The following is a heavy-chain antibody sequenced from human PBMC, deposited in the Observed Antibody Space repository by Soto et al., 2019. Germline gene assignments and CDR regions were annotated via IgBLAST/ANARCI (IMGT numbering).Heavy chain of an antibody. Sequence: GSLRLSCAASGFTFSSYWMHWVRQAPGKGLVWVSLIHSDGSNTNCADSVKGRFTISRDNAKNTLYLQMNSLRAEDTAVYYCARSSFPYYFDYWGQGTLVTVSS. V-gene: IGHV3-74*01. J-gene: IGHJ4*02. D-gene: IGHD1-26*01. CDR1: GFTFSSYW. CDR3: ARSSFPYYFDY. CDR2: IHSDGSNT.